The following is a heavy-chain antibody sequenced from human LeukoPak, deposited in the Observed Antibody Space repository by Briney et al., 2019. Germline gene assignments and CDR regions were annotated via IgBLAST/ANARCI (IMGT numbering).Heavy chain of an antibody. Sequence: GGSLRLSCAASGFTFSDHYMDWVRQAPGKGLEWVGRTRKKTNSYTTEYAASVKGRFTISRDDSKNSLYMQMNSLKAEDTAVYYCTRVVLVGTTYSYFDYWGQGTLVTVSS. CDR2: TRKKTNSYTT. D-gene: IGHD1-26*01. CDR3: TRVVLVGTTYSYFDY. CDR1: GFTFSDHY. V-gene: IGHV3-72*01. J-gene: IGHJ4*02.